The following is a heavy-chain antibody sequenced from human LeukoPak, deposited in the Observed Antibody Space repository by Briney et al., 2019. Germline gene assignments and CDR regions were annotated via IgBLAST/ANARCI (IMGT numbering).Heavy chain of an antibody. CDR2: IYYSGST. J-gene: IGHJ6*03. CDR1: GGSISIYY. V-gene: IGHV4-59*01. D-gene: IGHD3-10*01. Sequence: PSETLSLTCTVSGGSISIYYWSWIRQPPGKGLEWIGYIYYSGSTNYNPSLKSRVTISVDTSKNQFSLKLSSVTAADTAVYYCARVGFGRYYYYMDVWGKGTTVTVSS. CDR3: ARVGFGRYYYYMDV.